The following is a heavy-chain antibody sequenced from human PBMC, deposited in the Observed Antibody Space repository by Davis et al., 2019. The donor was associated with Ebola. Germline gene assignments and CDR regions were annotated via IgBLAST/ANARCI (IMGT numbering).Heavy chain of an antibody. CDR3: ARNSITKFNWLDP. J-gene: IGHJ5*02. CDR2: IYYTGST. V-gene: IGHV4-59*01. Sequence: SETLSLTCTASGGSIRSYYWSWIRQPPGKGLEWIGYIYYTGSTNYNPSLKSRVTISVDTSKNQFSLKMRSVTAADTAVYYCARNSITKFNWLDPWGQGTLVTVSS. CDR1: GGSIRSYY. D-gene: IGHD1-14*01.